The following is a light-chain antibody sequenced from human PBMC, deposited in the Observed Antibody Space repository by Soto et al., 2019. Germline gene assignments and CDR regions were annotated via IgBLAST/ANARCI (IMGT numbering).Light chain of an antibody. J-gene: IGKJ4*02. CDR1: QDIAIY. CDR2: AAS. CDR3: QQLRMYPST. V-gene: IGKV1-9*01. Sequence: IQLTQSPSSLSASVGDRVTITCRASQDIAIYLAWYQQKPGEAPKLLIYAASTLYGGVPSRFSGSGSGTDFALTITSLQAEDLAAYYCQQLRMYPSTFGGGPKVEIK.